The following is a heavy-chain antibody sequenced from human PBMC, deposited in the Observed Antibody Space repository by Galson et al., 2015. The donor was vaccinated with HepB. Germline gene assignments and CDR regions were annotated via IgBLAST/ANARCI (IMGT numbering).Heavy chain of an antibody. V-gene: IGHV3-30*18. CDR1: GFTFSNYG. CDR3: AKDPYLYSAPAGTMAGFDY. D-gene: IGHD6-19*01. J-gene: IGHJ4*02. Sequence: SLRLSCAASGFTFSNYGMHWVRQAPGKGLEWVAVISYDGSNKYYADSVKGRFTISRDNSKNTLYLQMNSLRAGDTALYYCAKDPYLYSAPAGTMAGFDYWGQGTLVTVSS. CDR2: ISYDGSNK.